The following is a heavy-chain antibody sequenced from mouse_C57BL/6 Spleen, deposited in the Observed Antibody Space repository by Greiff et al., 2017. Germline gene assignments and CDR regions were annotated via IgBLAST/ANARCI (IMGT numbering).Heavy chain of an antibody. D-gene: IGHD1-1*01. J-gene: IGHJ1*03. CDR3: ARRLLRYWYFDV. CDR1: GYTFTDYN. CDR2: INPNNGGT. Sequence: DVQLQESGPELVKPGASVKIPCKASGYTFTDYNMDWVKQSHGKSLEWIGDINPNNGGTIYNQKFKGKATLTVDKSSSTAYMELRSLTSEDTAVYYCARRLLRYWYFDVWGTGTTVTVSS. V-gene: IGHV1-18*01.